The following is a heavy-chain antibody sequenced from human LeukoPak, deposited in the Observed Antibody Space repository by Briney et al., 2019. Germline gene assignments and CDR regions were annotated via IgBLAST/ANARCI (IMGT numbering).Heavy chain of an antibody. V-gene: IGHV4-34*01. CDR3: ARGGRGDYRNEYYFDY. D-gene: IGHD4-11*01. J-gene: IGHJ4*02. CDR1: GGSFSGYY. Sequence: SETLSLTCAVYGGSFSGYYWSWIRQPPGKGLEWIGEINHSGSTNYNPSLKSRITISVDTSKSQFSLKLSSVTAADTAVYYCARGGRGDYRNEYYFDYWGQGTLVTVSS. CDR2: INHSGST.